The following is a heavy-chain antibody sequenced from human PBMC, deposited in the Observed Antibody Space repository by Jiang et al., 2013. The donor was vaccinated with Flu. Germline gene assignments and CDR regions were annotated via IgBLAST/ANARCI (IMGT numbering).Heavy chain of an antibody. CDR1: GGSFSGYY. Sequence: KPSETLSLTCAVYGGSFSGYYWSWIRQPPGKGLEWIGEINHSGSTNYNPSLKSRVTISVDTSKNQFSLKLSSVTAADTAVYYCARAAYCGWAYWGQGTLVTVSS. J-gene: IGHJ4*02. CDR3: ARAAYCGWAY. CDR2: INHSGST. D-gene: IGHD2-21*01. V-gene: IGHV4-34*01.